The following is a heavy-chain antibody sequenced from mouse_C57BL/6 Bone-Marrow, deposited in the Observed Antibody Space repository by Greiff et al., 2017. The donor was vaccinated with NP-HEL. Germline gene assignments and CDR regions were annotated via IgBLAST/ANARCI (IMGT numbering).Heavy chain of an antibody. D-gene: IGHD1-1*01. CDR1: GYTFTSYW. CDR2: IHPNSGST. J-gene: IGHJ2*01. V-gene: IGHV1-64*01. CDR3: APSYYYGSSSFDY. Sequence: QVQLKQPGAELVKPGASVKLSCKASGYTFTSYWMHWVKQRPGQGLEWIGMIHPNSGSTNYNEKFKSKATLTVEKSSSTAYMQLSSLTSEDSAVYYCAPSYYYGSSSFDYWGQGTTLTVSS.